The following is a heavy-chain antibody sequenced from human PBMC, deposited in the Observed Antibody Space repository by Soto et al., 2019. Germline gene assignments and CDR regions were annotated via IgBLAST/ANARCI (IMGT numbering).Heavy chain of an antibody. J-gene: IGHJ1*01. CDR3: AREENCSDGVCYSEYFQR. Sequence: QVQLVQSGAEVKKPGASVKVSCKASGYIFTAYSMHWVRQAPGQGLEWMGVVNPSGGSTNYAQKFRGRSTMTRDTSTSTVYMDLRSLTSEDTAVYYCAREENCSDGVCYSEYFQRWGQGTLVTVSS. D-gene: IGHD2-15*01. V-gene: IGHV1-46*01. CDR1: GYIFTAYS. CDR2: VNPSGGST.